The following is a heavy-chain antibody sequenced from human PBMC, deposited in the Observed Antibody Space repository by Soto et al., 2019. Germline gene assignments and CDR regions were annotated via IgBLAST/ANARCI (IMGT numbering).Heavy chain of an antibody. CDR1: GGTFSSYA. CDR3: ASQVEMATHTYYYYGMDV. J-gene: IGHJ6*02. Sequence: GASVKVSCKASGGTFSSYAISWVRQAPGQGLEWMGGIIPIFGTANYAQKFQGRVTITADESTSTAYMELSSLRSEDTAVYYCASQVEMATHTYYYYGMDVWGQGTTVTVSS. D-gene: IGHD5-12*01. CDR2: IIPIFGTA. V-gene: IGHV1-69*13.